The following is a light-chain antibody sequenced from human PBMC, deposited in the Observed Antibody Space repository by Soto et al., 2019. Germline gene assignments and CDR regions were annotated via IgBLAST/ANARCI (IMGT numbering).Light chain of an antibody. CDR1: RSNIGNNY. CDR3: EAWDSSLRAGV. V-gene: IGLV1-51*01. J-gene: IGLJ3*02. CDR2: DND. Sequence: QSVLTQPPSVSAAPGQKVTVSCSGSRSNIGNNYVSWYQHLPGTAPTLLIYDNDKRPSGIPDRFSASKSGTSATLAITGLQTGDEADYYCEAWDSSLRAGVFGGGTKVTVL.